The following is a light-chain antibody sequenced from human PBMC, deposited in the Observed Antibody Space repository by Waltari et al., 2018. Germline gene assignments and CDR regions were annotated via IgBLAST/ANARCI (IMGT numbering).Light chain of an antibody. V-gene: IGLV2-8*01. CDR3: GSYADTSTWV. Sequence: QSVMTQPPSASASPGQSVTIPCTGSSSDGGGYNSVPWYQRHPGKAPKLMIYDVNKRPSGVPDRFSGSKSGNTASLTVSGLQVEDEGDYYCGSYADTSTWVFGGGTSLTVL. CDR2: DVN. J-gene: IGLJ3*02. CDR1: SSDGGGYNS.